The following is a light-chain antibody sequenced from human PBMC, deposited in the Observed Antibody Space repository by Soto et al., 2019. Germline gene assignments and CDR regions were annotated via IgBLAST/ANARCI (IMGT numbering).Light chain of an antibody. CDR3: QQYDNLPLT. CDR1: QDISNY. Sequence: DIQMTQSPSSLSASVGDRVTITCQASQDISNYLNWYQQKPGKAPKLLIYDASNLETGVPSRFSRSGSGTDFTSTISSLQPEDIETYYCQQYDNLPLTLGGGTKVDIK. J-gene: IGKJ4*01. V-gene: IGKV1-33*01. CDR2: DAS.